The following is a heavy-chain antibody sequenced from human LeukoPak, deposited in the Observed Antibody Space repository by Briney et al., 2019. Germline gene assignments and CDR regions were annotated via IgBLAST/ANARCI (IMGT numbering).Heavy chain of an antibody. D-gene: IGHD6-19*01. CDR2: INHSGST. V-gene: IGHV4-34*01. J-gene: IGHJ4*02. CDR3: ASLTAVAGPVPLSGVDY. CDR1: GGSFSGYY. Sequence: SETLSLTCAVYGGSFSGYYRSWIRQPPGKGLEWIGEINHSGSTNYNPSLKSRVTISVDTSKNQFSLKLSSVTAADTAVYYCASLTAVAGPVPLSGVDYWGQGTLVTVSS.